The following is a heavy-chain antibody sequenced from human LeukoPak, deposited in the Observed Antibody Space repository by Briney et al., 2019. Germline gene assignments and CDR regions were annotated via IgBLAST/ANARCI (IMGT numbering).Heavy chain of an antibody. Sequence: SETLSLTCAVSGASISSHNWWWSWVRQPPGKGLEWIGEIYHSGSTNYNPSLKSRVTMSVDKSKNQFSLNLSSVTAADTAVYYCASAEPRGIIWYPSWGQGTLVTVPS. D-gene: IGHD6-13*01. CDR3: ASAEPRGIIWYPS. CDR2: IYHSGST. V-gene: IGHV4-4*02. CDR1: GASISSHNW. J-gene: IGHJ5*02.